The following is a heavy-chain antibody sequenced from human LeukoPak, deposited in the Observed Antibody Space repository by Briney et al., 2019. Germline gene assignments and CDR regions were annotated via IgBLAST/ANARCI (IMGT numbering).Heavy chain of an antibody. CDR2: IYYSGGT. J-gene: IGHJ4*02. CDR1: GGSISSYY. D-gene: IGHD4-17*01. Sequence: SETLSLTCTVPGGSISSYYWSSIRQPPGKGLGWIGYIYYSGGTHYNPPLMRRVTISVDTSKNQFSLKLSSVTAADTAVYYCARSITFTGGDYGYWGQGTLVTVSS. CDR3: ARSITFTGGDYGY. V-gene: IGHV4-59*13.